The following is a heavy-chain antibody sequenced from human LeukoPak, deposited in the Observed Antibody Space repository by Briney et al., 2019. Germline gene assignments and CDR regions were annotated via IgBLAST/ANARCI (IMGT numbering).Heavy chain of an antibody. CDR1: GYTFTSYG. CDR3: ARDSGDYYDSSGYYQQLDY. D-gene: IGHD3-22*01. Sequence: ASVKVSCKASGYTFTSYGISWVRQAPGQGLEWMGWISAYNGNTNYAQKLQGRVTMTTDTSTSTAYMGLRSLRSDDTAVYYCARDSGDYYDSSGYYQQLDYWGQGTLVTVSS. CDR2: ISAYNGNT. V-gene: IGHV1-18*01. J-gene: IGHJ4*02.